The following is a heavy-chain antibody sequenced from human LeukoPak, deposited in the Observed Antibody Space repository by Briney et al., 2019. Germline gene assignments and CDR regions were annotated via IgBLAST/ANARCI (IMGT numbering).Heavy chain of an antibody. V-gene: IGHV4-59*11. D-gene: IGHD6-13*01. CDR1: GGSISSHY. J-gene: IGHJ4*02. Sequence: PSETLSLTCIVSGGSISSHYWSWIRQPPGKGLECIGNIYYSGSTNYNPSLKSRVTISVDRSKNQFSLKLSSVTAADTAVYYCARAPDLIAAAGTVDYWGQGTLVTVSS. CDR3: ARAPDLIAAAGTVDY. CDR2: IYYSGST.